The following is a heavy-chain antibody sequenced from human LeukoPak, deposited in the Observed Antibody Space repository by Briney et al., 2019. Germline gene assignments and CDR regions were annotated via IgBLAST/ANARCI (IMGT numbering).Heavy chain of an antibody. CDR1: GGTFSSYA. D-gene: IGHD6-13*01. CDR3: ASNIIAAAGRGGDY. V-gene: IGHV1-69*13. CDR2: IIPIFGTA. J-gene: IGHJ4*02. Sequence: ASVKVSCKASGGTFSSYAISWVRQAPGQGLEWMGGIIPIFGTANYAQKFQGRVTITADESTSTAYMELSSLRSEDTAVYYCASNIIAAAGRGGDYWGQGTLVTVSS.